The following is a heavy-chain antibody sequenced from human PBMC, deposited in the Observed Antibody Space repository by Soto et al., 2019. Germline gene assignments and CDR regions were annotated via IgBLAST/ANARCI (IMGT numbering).Heavy chain of an antibody. V-gene: IGHV1-18*01. CDR3: ARDPHEFWTSYWFDP. CDR1: GYTFNTYG. Sequence: ASVKVSCKTSGYTFNTYGINWVRQAPGQGLELMGWISAYDGKTTYAEKFQGRVTLTTDTSTSTAYMELRSLRSDDTALYYCARDPHEFWTSYWFDPWGQGTPVTVSS. CDR2: ISAYDGKT. J-gene: IGHJ5*02. D-gene: IGHD3-3*01.